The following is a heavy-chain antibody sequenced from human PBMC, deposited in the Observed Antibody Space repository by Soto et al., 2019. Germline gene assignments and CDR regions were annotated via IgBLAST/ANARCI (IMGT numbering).Heavy chain of an antibody. J-gene: IGHJ6*02. CDR3: ARDGDQRYFDWLPSSYYYGMDV. CDR2: IYYSGST. Sequence: QVQPQESGPGLVKPSQTLSLTCTVSGGSISSGGYYWSWIRQHPGKGLEWIGYIYYSGSTYYNPSLKSRVTISVDTSKNQFSLKLSSVTAADTAVYYCARDGDQRYFDWLPSSYYYGMDVWGQGTTVTVSS. CDR1: GGSISSGGYY. D-gene: IGHD3-9*01. V-gene: IGHV4-31*03.